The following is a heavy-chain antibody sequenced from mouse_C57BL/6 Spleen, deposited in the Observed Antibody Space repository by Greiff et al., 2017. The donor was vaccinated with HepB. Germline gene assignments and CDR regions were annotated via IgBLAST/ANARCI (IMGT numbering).Heavy chain of an antibody. J-gene: IGHJ2*01. CDR1: GYSITSGYY. V-gene: IGHV3-6*01. D-gene: IGHD2-5*01. Sequence: EVKLQESGPGLVKPSQSLSLTCSVTGYSITSGYYWNWIRQFPGNKLEWMGYISYDGSNNYNPSLKNRISITRDTSKNQFFLKLNSVTTEDTATYYCARERALYSNFDYWGQGTTLTVSS. CDR2: ISYDGSN. CDR3: ARERALYSNFDY.